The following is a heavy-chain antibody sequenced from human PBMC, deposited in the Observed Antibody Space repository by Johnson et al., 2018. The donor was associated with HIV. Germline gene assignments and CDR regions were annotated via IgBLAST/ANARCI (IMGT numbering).Heavy chain of an antibody. V-gene: IGHV3-20*04. Sequence: VQLVESGGSVIRPGESLRLSCAASGFTFDYYDMTWVRQAPGKGLEWVSGINWNGGATLYADSVKGRFTISRDNAKKSLYLQMNSLRAEYTAFYYCVRVGKYCGGDCYSGVDGFDLWGQGTKVTVSA. D-gene: IGHD2-21*02. CDR2: INWNGGAT. CDR1: GFTFDYYD. J-gene: IGHJ3*01. CDR3: VRVGKYCGGDCYSGVDGFDL.